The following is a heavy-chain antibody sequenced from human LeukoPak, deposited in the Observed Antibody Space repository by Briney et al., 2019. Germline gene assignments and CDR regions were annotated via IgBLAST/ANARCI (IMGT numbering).Heavy chain of an antibody. D-gene: IGHD6-13*01. CDR1: GGSFSGYY. J-gene: IGHJ5*02. CDR3: ARGELIAAAGTRNNWFDP. CDR2: INHSGST. Sequence: SETLSLTCAVYGGSFSGYYWSWIRQPPGKGLEWIGEINHSGSTNYNPPLKSRVTISVDTSKNQFSLKLSSVTAADTAVYYCARGELIAAAGTRNNWFDPWGQGTLVTVSS. V-gene: IGHV4-34*01.